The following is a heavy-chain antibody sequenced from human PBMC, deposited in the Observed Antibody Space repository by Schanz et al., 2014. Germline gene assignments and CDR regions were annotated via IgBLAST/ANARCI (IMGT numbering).Heavy chain of an antibody. V-gene: IGHV4-34*02. CDR1: GGSFSSNY. CDR2: IYHTGST. J-gene: IGHJ6*03. D-gene: IGHD3-22*01. CDR3: ARGGTYGIFYDHMDV. Sequence: QVQLQQWGAGLLKPSETLSLTCAVYGGSFSSNYWSWIRQPPGKGLEWIGEIYHTGSTNYNPSLKSRVTISVDTSKNQVSLTLRSVTAADTAVYYCARGGTYGIFYDHMDVWGRGTTVTVSS.